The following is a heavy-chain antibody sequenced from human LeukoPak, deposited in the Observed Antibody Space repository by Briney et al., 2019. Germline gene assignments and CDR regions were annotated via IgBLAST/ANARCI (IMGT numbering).Heavy chain of an antibody. D-gene: IGHD4-23*01. J-gene: IGHJ2*01. V-gene: IGHV3-48*01. Sequence: PGGSLRLSCAASGFTFSSYSINWVRRAPGKGLEWVSYITGSSSIIYYADSVKGRFTISRDNSKNTLYLQMNSLRAEDTAVYYCARDQGTTVVTRFYWYFDLWGRGTLVTVSS. CDR1: GFTFSSYS. CDR2: ITGSSSII. CDR3: ARDQGTTVVTRFYWYFDL.